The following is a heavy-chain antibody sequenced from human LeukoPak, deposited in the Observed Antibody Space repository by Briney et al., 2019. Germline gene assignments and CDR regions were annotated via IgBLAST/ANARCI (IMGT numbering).Heavy chain of an antibody. D-gene: IGHD4-23*01. CDR3: ARATTVVTHSDHFDY. V-gene: IGHV4-34*01. Sequence: SGSLCLSCAAYGVSFSSYCWSWVRQPPGKGLEWIGEINHSGSNNYYPTLKSRDTISVDTSKHHFSLKLRPVTPADTSVYHCARATTVVTHSDHFDYWGQGTLVSVSS. J-gene: IGHJ4*02. CDR2: INHSGSN. CDR1: GVSFSSYC.